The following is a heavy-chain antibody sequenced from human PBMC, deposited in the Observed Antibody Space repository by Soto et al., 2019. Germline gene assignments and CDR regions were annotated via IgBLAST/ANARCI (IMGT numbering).Heavy chain of an antibody. CDR2: SIPIFGTA. CDR3: ARVAVPGIYGEDV. CDR1: GYTFGNYA. Sequence: QVQLVQSGAEVKKPGASVKVSCKASGYTFGNYAISWVRQAPGQGLEWMGKSIPIFGTANYAQKFQGRITITADRSTSTASMELSSLRSEDTAVYYCARVAVPGIYGEDVWGQGTTVTVS. V-gene: IGHV1-69*06. J-gene: IGHJ6*02. D-gene: IGHD3-10*01.